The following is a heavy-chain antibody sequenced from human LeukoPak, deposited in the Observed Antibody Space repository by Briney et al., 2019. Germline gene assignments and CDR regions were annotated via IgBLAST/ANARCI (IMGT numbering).Heavy chain of an antibody. CDR3: ARVVQGYYYYYYYMDV. D-gene: IGHD1-1*01. Sequence: ASVKVSCKASGYTFTSYYLHWVRQAPGQGLEWMGIINPSGGGTSYAQKFQGRVTMTRDTSTSTVYMELSSLRSEDTAVYYCARVVQGYYYYYYYMDVWGKGTTVTVSS. CDR1: GYTFTSYY. CDR2: INPSGGGT. V-gene: IGHV1-46*01. J-gene: IGHJ6*03.